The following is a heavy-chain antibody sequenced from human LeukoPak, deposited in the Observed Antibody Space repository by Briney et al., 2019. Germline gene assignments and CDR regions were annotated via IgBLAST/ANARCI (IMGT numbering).Heavy chain of an antibody. J-gene: IGHJ4*02. CDR3: ATGATTFDY. Sequence: GGSLRLSCAASGFTFSSYAMHWVRQAPGKGLEWVAVISYDGSNKYYADPVKGRFTISRDNSKNTLYLQMNSLRAEDTAVYYCATGATTFDYWGQGTLVTVSS. V-gene: IGHV3-30-3*01. CDR1: GFTFSSYA. CDR2: ISYDGSNK. D-gene: IGHD1-26*01.